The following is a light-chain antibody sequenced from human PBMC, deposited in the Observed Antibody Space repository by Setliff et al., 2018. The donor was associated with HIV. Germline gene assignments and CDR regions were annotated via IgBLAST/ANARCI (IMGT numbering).Light chain of an antibody. CDR2: EVN. Sequence: QSALTQPASASGSPGQSVTISCTGTSSDVGGYDYVSWYQQHPGKAPKVVIYEVNKRPSGVPDRFSGSKSGNTASLTVSGLQAEDEADYYCSSYADSNNYVFGTGTKVTVL. CDR1: SSDVGGYDY. J-gene: IGLJ1*01. V-gene: IGLV2-8*01. CDR3: SSYADSNNYV.